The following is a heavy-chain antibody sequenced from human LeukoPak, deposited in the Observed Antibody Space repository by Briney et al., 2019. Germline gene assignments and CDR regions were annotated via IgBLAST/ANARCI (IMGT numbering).Heavy chain of an antibody. J-gene: IGHJ6*02. CDR2: ISGYSSYT. CDR3: ARVDGDYYYYYGLDV. V-gene: IGHV3-11*05. CDR1: GFIFSDCY. Sequence: TGGSLRLSCAASGFIFSDCYMSWIRQAPGKGLEWVSYISGYSSYTNHADSVKGRFTISRDNAKNTLYLQMNSLRAEDTAVYYCARVDGDYYYYYGLDVWGHGTTVTVSS. D-gene: IGHD4-17*01.